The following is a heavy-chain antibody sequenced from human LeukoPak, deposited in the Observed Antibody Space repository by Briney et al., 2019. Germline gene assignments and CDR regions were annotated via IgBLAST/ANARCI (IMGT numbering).Heavy chain of an antibody. CDR2: ITSSSSFI. CDR3: ARDLMGIAYRGAFYY. D-gene: IGHD6-13*01. Sequence: GGSLRLSCAASGFTFSGYTMNWVRQAPGKGLEWVSSITSSSSFIYYADSVKGRFTISRDNAKNSLFLQMNSLRAEDTAVYYCARDLMGIAYRGAFYYWGQGTLVTVSS. V-gene: IGHV3-21*04. CDR1: GFTFSGYT. J-gene: IGHJ4*02.